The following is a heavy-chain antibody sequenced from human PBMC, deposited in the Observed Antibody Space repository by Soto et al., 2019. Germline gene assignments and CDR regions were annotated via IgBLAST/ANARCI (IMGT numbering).Heavy chain of an antibody. CDR1: VFTFSSYR. D-gene: IGHD3-22*01. Sequence: GSLRLSCASSVFTFSSYRMNWVRQAPGTGLEWVSSISSSSSYIYYADSVKGRFTISRDNAKNSLYLQMNSLRAEDTAVYYCAREYYYDSSGYYVPLDYWGQGTLVTVSS. J-gene: IGHJ4*02. V-gene: IGHV3-21*01. CDR2: ISSSSSYI. CDR3: AREYYYDSSGYYVPLDY.